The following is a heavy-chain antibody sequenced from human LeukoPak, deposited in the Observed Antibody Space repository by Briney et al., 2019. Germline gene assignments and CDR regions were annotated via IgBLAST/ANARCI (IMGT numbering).Heavy chain of an antibody. CDR2: IGTYSGST. CDR3: ARESLAGVKYYYGMDV. D-gene: IGHD2-8*01. CDR1: GYTFTSYG. Sequence: ASVKVSCKASGYTFTSYGISWVRQAPGQGLEWMGWIGTYSGSTNYAQKLQGRVTMTTDTSTSTAYMEPRSLRSDDTAVYYCARESLAGVKYYYGMDVWGQGTTVTVSS. V-gene: IGHV1-18*01. J-gene: IGHJ6*02.